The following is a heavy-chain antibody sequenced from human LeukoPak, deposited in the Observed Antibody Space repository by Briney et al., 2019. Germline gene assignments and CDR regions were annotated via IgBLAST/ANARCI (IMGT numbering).Heavy chain of an antibody. CDR3: ARVSPPGPPAANYYYYYYMDV. V-gene: IGHV1-18*01. CDR2: ISAYNGNT. D-gene: IGHD2-2*01. CDR1: GYTFTSYG. J-gene: IGHJ6*03. Sequence: ASVKVSCKASGYTFTSYGISWVRQAPGQGLEWMGWISAYNGNTNYAQKLQGRVTMTTDTSTSTAYMELRSLRSDDTAVYYCARVSPPGPPAANYYYYYYMDVWGKGTTVTVSS.